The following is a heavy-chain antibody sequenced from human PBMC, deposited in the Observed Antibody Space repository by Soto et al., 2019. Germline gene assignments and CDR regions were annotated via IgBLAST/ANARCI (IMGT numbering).Heavy chain of an antibody. CDR1: GFTFSNYW. J-gene: IGHJ5*02. CDR2: MKKDGSQK. CDR3: ARDWFDP. Sequence: EVQLVESGGGLVQPGGSLRLSCAASGFTFSNYWMSWVRQAPGKGLEWVANMKKDGSQKYYVDSVKGRFTISRDNARNSLYLQMNSLRVEDTAVYYCARDWFDPWGQGTLVTVSS. V-gene: IGHV3-7*01.